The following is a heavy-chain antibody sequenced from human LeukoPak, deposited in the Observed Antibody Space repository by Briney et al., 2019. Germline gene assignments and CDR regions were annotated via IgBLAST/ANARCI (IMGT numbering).Heavy chain of an antibody. CDR2: ISWNSGSI. D-gene: IGHD2-15*01. J-gene: IGHJ4*02. V-gene: IGHV3-9*01. Sequence: PGGSLRLSCAASGFTFDDYAMHWVRQAPGKGLEWVSGISWNSGSIGYADSVKGRFTISRDNATNSLYLQMNSLRAEDTALYYCAKDKGSLRYYFDYWGQGTLVTVSS. CDR1: GFTFDDYA. CDR3: AKDKGSLRYYFDY.